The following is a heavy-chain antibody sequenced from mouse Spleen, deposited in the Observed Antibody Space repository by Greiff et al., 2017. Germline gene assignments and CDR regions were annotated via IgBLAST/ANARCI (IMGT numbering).Heavy chain of an antibody. D-gene: IGHD4-1*01. CDR2: IYPGDGDT. CDR1: GYAFSSYW. Sequence: QVQLQQSGAELVRPGSSVKISCKASGYAFSSYWMNWVKQRPGQGLEWIGQIYPGDGDTNYNGKFKGKATLTADKSSSTAYMQLSSLTSEDSAVYFCARRRTGPHFDYWGQGTTLTVSS. CDR3: ARRRTGPHFDY. J-gene: IGHJ2*01. V-gene: IGHV1-80*01.